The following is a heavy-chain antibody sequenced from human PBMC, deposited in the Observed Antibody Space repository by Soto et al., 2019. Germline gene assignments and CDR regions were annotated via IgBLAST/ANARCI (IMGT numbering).Heavy chain of an antibody. CDR1: GGTFSSYA. CDR3: ARGRSRVGYCRGGSCYNPLFYYYYYGMDV. CDR2: IIPIFGTA. J-gene: IGHJ6*02. V-gene: IGHV1-69*06. D-gene: IGHD2-15*01. Sequence: SVKVSCKASGGTFSSYAISWVRQAPGQGLEWMGGIIPIFGTANYARKFQGRVTITADKSTSTAYMELSSLRSEDTAVYYCARGRSRVGYCRGGSCYNPLFYYYYYGMDVWGQGTTVTVSS.